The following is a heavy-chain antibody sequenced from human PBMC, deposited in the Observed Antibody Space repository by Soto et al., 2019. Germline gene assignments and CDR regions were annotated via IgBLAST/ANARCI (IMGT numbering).Heavy chain of an antibody. CDR2: FYYSGST. D-gene: IGHD3-16*01. CDR3: ARHWGRQVFDY. V-gene: IGHV4-39*01. Sequence: PSETLSLTCTVSGGSISSSSYYWGWIRQPPGKGMEWIGTFYYSGSTYYNPSLKSRVTISVDTSKNQFPLKLSSVTAADTAVYYWARHWGRQVFDYWGQGTLVTSPQ. J-gene: IGHJ4*02. CDR1: GGSISSSSYY.